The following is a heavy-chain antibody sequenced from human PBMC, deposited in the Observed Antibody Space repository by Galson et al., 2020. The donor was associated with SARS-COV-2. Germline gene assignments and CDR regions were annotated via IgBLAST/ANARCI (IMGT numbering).Heavy chain of an antibody. CDR2: ISSSSSTI. V-gene: IGHV3-48*04. Sequence: YSMNWVRQAPGKGLEWVSYISSSSSTIYYADSVKGRFTISRDNAKNSLYLQMNSLRAEDTAVYYCARARGGNYYYGMDVWGQGTTVTVSS. CDR3: ARARGGNYYYGMDV. J-gene: IGHJ6*02. CDR1: YS. D-gene: IGHD3-16*01.